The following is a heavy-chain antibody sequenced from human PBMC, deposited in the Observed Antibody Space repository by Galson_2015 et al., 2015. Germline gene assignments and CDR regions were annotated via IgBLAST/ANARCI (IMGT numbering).Heavy chain of an antibody. CDR2: IYTSGST. J-gene: IGHJ4*02. CDR1: GGSISSGSYY. D-gene: IGHD5-12*01. V-gene: IGHV4-61*02. Sequence: TLSLTCTVSGGSISSGSYYWSWIRQPAGKGLEWIGRIYTSGSTNYNPSLKSRVTISVDTSKNQFSLKLSSVTAADTAVYYCARGYSGYDNLDYWGQGTLVTVSS. CDR3: ARGYSGYDNLDY.